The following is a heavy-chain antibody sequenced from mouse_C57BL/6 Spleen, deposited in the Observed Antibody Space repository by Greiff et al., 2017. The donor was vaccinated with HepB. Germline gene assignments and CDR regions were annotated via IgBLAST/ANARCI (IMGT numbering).Heavy chain of an antibody. J-gene: IGHJ4*01. Sequence: DVKLVESGGGLVKPGGSLKLSCAASGFTFSSYAMSWVRQTPEKRLEWVATISDGGSYTYYPDNVKGRFTISRDNAKNNLYLQMSHLKSEDTAMYYCARDRLYAMDYWGQRTSVTVSS. V-gene: IGHV5-4*01. CDR2: ISDGGSYT. CDR1: GFTFSSYA. CDR3: ARDRLYAMDY. D-gene: IGHD3-2*02.